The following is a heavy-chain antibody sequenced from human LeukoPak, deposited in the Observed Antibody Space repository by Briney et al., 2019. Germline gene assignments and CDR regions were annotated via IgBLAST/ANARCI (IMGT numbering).Heavy chain of an antibody. CDR3: ARQFARTPPFDY. D-gene: IGHD1-1*01. V-gene: IGHV4-34*01. Sequence: SETLSLTCAVYGGSFSGYYWSWIRQPPGKGLEWIGEINHSGSTNYNPSLKSRVTISVDTSKNQFSLKLSSVTAADTAVYYCARQFARTPPFDYWGQGTLVTVSS. CDR2: INHSGST. CDR1: GGSFSGYY. J-gene: IGHJ4*02.